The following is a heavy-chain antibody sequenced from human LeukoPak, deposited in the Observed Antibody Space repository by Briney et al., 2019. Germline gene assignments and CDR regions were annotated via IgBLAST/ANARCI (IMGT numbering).Heavy chain of an antibody. Sequence: GALVKVSCKASGGTFRSNAISWVRQAPGQGLEWMGGITPIFGTANYAQKFQGRVTITAVESMSTAYMELRSLRSEDTAVYYCARGWLAETTVVTPYNFWGQGTLVTVSA. CDR3: ARGWLAETTVVTPYNF. V-gene: IGHV1-69*13. CDR1: GGTFRSNA. CDR2: ITPIFGTA. D-gene: IGHD4-23*01. J-gene: IGHJ4*02.